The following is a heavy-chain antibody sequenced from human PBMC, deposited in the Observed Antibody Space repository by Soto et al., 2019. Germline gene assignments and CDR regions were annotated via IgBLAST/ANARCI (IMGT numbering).Heavy chain of an antibody. V-gene: IGHV3-74*01. D-gene: IGHD1-26*01. CDR2: ITTDGGST. CDR3: ARDRDIVGASPLAY. Sequence: GSLRLSCAASGFTFRGYWTNWVRQAAGQGLVWVSHITTDGGSTNYADSVKGRFTISRDNAKDTLYLYMSSLRVDDTAVYYCARDRDIVGASPLAYWGQGTLVTVSS. CDR1: GFTFRGYW. J-gene: IGHJ4*02.